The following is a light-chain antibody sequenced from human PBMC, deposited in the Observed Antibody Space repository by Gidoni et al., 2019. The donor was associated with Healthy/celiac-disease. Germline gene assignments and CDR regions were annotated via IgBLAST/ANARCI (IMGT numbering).Light chain of an antibody. J-gene: IGKJ1*01. CDR2: AAS. Sequence: DLQLTQSPSSLSPSVGDRVTITCRASQSTSSYLNWYQQKPGKAPKLLIYAASSLQSGVPSRFSGSGSGTDFTLTISSLQPEDFATYYCQQSYSTPWTFGQGTKVEIK. CDR3: QQSYSTPWT. V-gene: IGKV1-39*01. CDR1: QSTSSY.